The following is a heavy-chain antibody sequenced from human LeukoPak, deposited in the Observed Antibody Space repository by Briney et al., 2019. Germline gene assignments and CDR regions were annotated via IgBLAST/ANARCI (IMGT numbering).Heavy chain of an antibody. J-gene: IGHJ4*02. CDR3: ACRHCSGGGCYFAGADPFDY. V-gene: IGHV3-53*01. Sequence: GGSLRLSCAASGFTVSSTYVSWVRQAPGKGLEWVSVIYKGGNTYYIDSVKGRFTISRDTSKNTLYLQMNSLRAEDTAVYYCACRHCSGGGCYFAGADPFDYWGQGTLVTVSS. CDR2: IYKGGNT. CDR1: GFTVSSTY. D-gene: IGHD2-15*01.